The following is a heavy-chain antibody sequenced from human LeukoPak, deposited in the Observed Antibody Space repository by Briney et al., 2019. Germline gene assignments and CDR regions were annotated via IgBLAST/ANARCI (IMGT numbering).Heavy chain of an antibody. CDR3: ARGDLYGMDV. CDR2: ISSSSSYI. V-gene: IGHV3-21*01. CDR1: GFTFSRYS. J-gene: IGHJ6*04. Sequence: GGSLRFSCAACGFTFSRYSMNWVRQAPGKGLEWGSSISSSSSYIYYADSVKGRFTISRDNAKNSLYLQMNSLRAEDTAVYYCARGDLYGMDVWGKGTTVTVSS.